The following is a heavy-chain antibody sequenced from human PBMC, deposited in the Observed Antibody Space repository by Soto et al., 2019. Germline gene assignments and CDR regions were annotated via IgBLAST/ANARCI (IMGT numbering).Heavy chain of an antibody. D-gene: IGHD1-1*01. CDR1: GYAFTTYG. Sequence: QVHLVQSGAEVKKPGASVKVSCKGSGYAFTTYGITWVRQAPGQGLEWMGWISAHNGNTNYAQKLQGRVTVTRDTSTSTAYMALRSLRSDDTAVYYCARGRYGDYWGQGAVVTASS. CDR2: ISAHNGNT. J-gene: IGHJ4*02. V-gene: IGHV1-18*01. CDR3: ARGRYGDY.